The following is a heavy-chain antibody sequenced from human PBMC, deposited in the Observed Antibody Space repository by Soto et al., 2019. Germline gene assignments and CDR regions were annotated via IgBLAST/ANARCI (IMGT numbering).Heavy chain of an antibody. J-gene: IGHJ6*02. CDR3: ARDSSSWYAGIVYYYGMDV. CDR1: CGSISSGGYY. D-gene: IGHD6-13*01. V-gene: IGHV4-31*03. Sequence: SETLSLTCTVSCGSISSGGYYWSCIRQHPGKGLEWIGYIYYSGSTYYNPSLKSRVTISVDTSKNQFSLKLSSVTAADTAVYYCARDSSSWYAGIVYYYGMDVWGQGTTVTVSS. CDR2: IYYSGST.